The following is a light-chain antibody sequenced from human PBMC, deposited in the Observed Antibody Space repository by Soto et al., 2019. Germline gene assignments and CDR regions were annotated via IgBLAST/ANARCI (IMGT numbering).Light chain of an antibody. CDR3: QHYNDRPPWT. J-gene: IGKJ1*01. V-gene: IGKV3-15*01. CDR1: QSISSD. CDR2: HAS. Sequence: TQSPATLSVSPGEGATLSCRASQSISSDLAWYQQKPGQAPRLLIYHASTRATGIPARFSGSGSGTEFTLTISTLQSEDFAVYYCQHYNDRPPWTFGQGTKVDIK.